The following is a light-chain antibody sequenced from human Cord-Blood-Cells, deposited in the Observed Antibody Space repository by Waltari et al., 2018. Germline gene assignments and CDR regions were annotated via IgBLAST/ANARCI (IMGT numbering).Light chain of an antibody. Sequence: DIQMTQSPSSLSASVDARVTITCRASHSISIYLNWYQQKPGKAPKLLIYAASSLQSGVPSRFSGSGSGTDFTLTISSLQPEDFATYYCQQSYSTPGTFGQGSKVEIK. J-gene: IGKJ1*01. CDR1: HSISIY. CDR3: QQSYSTPGT. CDR2: AAS. V-gene: IGKV1-39*01.